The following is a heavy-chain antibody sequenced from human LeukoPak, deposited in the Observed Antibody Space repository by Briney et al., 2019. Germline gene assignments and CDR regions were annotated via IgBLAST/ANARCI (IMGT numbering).Heavy chain of an antibody. D-gene: IGHD3-16*01. Sequence: SETLSLTWTVSGGSLSSYSWSWIRHPPGKGLEWIGRIYASGSTIYNPSLQSRISISVDTSNNHFSLHLTSVTAADTAVYYCARRMLEARQSSAANWFDTWGQGTLVTVSS. J-gene: IGHJ5*02. CDR2: IYASGST. CDR1: GGSLSSYS. V-gene: IGHV4-4*07. CDR3: ARRMLEARQSSAANWFDT.